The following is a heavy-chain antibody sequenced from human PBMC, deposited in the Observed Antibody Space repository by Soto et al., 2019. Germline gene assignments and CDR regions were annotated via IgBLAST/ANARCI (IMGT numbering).Heavy chain of an antibody. Sequence: LSLTCAVYGGSFSGYYWSWIRQPPGKGLEWIGEINHSGSTNYNPSLKSRVTISVDTSKNQFSLKLSSVTAADTAVYYCARSFGVAEAGPFDYWGQGTLVTVS. D-gene: IGHD6-13*01. CDR2: INHSGST. CDR3: ARSFGVAEAGPFDY. V-gene: IGHV4-34*01. J-gene: IGHJ4*02. CDR1: GGSFSGYY.